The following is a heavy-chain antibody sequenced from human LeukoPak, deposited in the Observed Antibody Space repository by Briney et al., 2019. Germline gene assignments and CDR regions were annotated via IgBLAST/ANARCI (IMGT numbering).Heavy chain of an antibody. V-gene: IGHV4-59*01. D-gene: IGHD1-26*01. CDR3: ARGGNYWPQWWFDP. CDR2: IYYTGSA. J-gene: IGHJ5*02. Sequence: SETLSLTCTVSGGSISTYYWSWIRQPPGKGLEWIGYIYYTGSASYNPSLKSRVTMSLDASKNQFSLELNSVTPADTAVYYCARGGNYWPQWWFDPWGRGTLVSVSS. CDR1: GGSISTYY.